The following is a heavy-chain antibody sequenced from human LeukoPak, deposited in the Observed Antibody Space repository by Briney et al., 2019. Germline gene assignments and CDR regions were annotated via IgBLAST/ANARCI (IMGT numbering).Heavy chain of an antibody. Sequence: TVKVSCKASGGTFSSYAISWVRQAPGQGLEWMGRIIPILGIANYAQKFQGRVTITADKSTSTAYMELSSLRSEDTAVYYCARFRLSGGVIRGVTAYYFDYWGQGTLVTVSS. CDR3: ARFRLSGGVIRGVTAYYFDY. CDR2: IIPILGIA. V-gene: IGHV1-69*04. CDR1: GGTFSSYA. J-gene: IGHJ4*02. D-gene: IGHD3-10*01.